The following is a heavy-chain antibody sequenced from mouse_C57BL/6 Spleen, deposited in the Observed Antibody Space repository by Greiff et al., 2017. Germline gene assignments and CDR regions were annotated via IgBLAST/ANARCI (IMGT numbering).Heavy chain of an antibody. V-gene: IGHV14-4*01. CDR3: PSCDVYSMDY. CDR2: IDPENGDT. Sequence: VHVKQPGAELVRPGASVKLSCTASGYNIKDDYMHWVKQRPEQGLEWIGWIDPENGDTKYASKFQGKATITADTSSTTAYLQLSSLTSEDTAVYYCPSCDVYSMDYWGQGTSVTVSS. CDR1: GYNIKDDY. J-gene: IGHJ4*01.